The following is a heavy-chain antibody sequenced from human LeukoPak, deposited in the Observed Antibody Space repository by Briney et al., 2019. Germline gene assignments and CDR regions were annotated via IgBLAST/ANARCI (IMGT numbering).Heavy chain of an antibody. D-gene: IGHD2-2*01. CDR1: GFTFSSYG. CDR3: ARVGVGMYHFDH. CDR2: IWYDGSNK. J-gene: IGHJ4*02. Sequence: GGSLRLSCAASGFTFSSYGMHWVRQAPGKGLEWVAVIWYDGSNKYYADSVEGRFTISRDNAKNTLYLQMSSLRAEDTAVYYCARVGVGMYHFDHWGQGTLVTVSS. V-gene: IGHV3-33*01.